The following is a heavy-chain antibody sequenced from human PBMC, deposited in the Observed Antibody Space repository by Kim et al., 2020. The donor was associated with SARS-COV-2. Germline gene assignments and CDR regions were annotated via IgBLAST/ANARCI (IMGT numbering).Heavy chain of an antibody. V-gene: IGHV4-34*01. Sequence: SETLSLTCAVYGGSFRGYFWSWARQPPGQGLEWIGEINDSGSITNYNPSLSSGVTISLDTSRNHFYLRLNSVTAADTAVYYCARGVVYPKVGFDPWGQGTLVTVSS. J-gene: IGHJ5*02. CDR2: INDSGSIT. D-gene: IGHD2-15*01. CDR1: GGSFRGYF. CDR3: ARGVVYPKVGFDP.